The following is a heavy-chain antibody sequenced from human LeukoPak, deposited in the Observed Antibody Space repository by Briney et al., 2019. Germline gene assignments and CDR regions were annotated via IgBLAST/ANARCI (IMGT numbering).Heavy chain of an antibody. CDR2: INPNSGAT. Sequence: APVKVSCKPFGYTFSDYYIHWVRQAPGQGLEWMGRINPNSGATDYAQKFQGRVVMSKDTSISTAYMELNSLTYDDMAVYYCARDGNGGSDYWGQGTLVTVSS. D-gene: IGHD3-16*01. CDR1: GYTFSDYY. V-gene: IGHV1-2*06. J-gene: IGHJ4*02. CDR3: ARDGNGGSDY.